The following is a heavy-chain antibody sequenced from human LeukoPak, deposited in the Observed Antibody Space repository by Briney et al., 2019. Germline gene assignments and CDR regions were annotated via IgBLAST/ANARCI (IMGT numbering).Heavy chain of an antibody. J-gene: IGHJ5*02. D-gene: IGHD6-13*01. CDR1: GYTFTGYY. V-gene: IGHV1-2*02. CDR2: INPNSGGT. Sequence: ASVKVSCKASGYTFTGYYIHWVRQAPGQGLEWMGWINPNSGGTNYEQKFQARVTMTRDTSISTAYMELSRLRSDDTAVYYCARDGSSSWYLGFNWFDPWGQGTLVTVSS. CDR3: ARDGSSSWYLGFNWFDP.